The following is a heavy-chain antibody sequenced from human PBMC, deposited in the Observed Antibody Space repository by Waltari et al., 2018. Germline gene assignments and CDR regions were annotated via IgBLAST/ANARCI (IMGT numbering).Heavy chain of an antibody. J-gene: IGHJ4*02. V-gene: IGHV4-59*01. Sequence: QVQLQESGPGLVKPSETLSLTCTVSGGSISSYYWSGIRQPPGKGLEWIGYIYYSGSTNYNPSLKSRVTISVDTSKNQFSLKLSSVTAADTAVYYCARVRGYSYADYCGQGTLVTVSS. CDR1: GGSISSYY. D-gene: IGHD5-18*01. CDR2: IYYSGST. CDR3: ARVRGYSYADY.